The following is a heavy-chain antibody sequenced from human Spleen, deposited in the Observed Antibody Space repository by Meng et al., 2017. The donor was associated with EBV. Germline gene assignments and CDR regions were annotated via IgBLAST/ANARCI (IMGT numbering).Heavy chain of an antibody. CDR2: INNSGST. D-gene: IGHD6-19*01. CDR1: GGSFSGYY. Sequence: HVPLRQCGPVVLNPSEILCVTCAVFGGSFSGYYWSWSRQTPGKGLQWIGHINNSGSTNYNPSLKSRVTISVDTSKNPFSLKLSSVTAADTDVYYCARGLQQGLAPEEFDSWGQGTLVTVSS. CDR3: ARGLQQGLAPEEFDS. J-gene: IGHJ4*02. V-gene: IGHV4-34*01.